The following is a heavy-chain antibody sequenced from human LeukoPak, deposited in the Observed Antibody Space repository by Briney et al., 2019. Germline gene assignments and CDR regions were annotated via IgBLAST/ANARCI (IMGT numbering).Heavy chain of an antibody. Sequence: GGSLRLSCAASGFTFSSFGMHWVRQAPGKGLEWVAVISYDGSNKYYADSVKGRFTISRDNSKNTLYLQMNSLRAEDTAVYYCAKSGTRSSWSPRVKTYLDYWGQGTLVTVSS. CDR1: GFTFSSFG. CDR3: AKSGTRSSWSPRVKTYLDY. D-gene: IGHD6-13*01. J-gene: IGHJ4*02. CDR2: ISYDGSNK. V-gene: IGHV3-30*18.